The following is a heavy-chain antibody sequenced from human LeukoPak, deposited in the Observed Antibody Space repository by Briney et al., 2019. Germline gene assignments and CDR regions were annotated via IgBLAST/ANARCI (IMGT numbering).Heavy chain of an antibody. CDR3: ARVAGQMYYYDSSGYFAENYFDY. V-gene: IGHV4-38-2*02. CDR2: IYHSGST. CDR1: GDSISSGYY. D-gene: IGHD3-22*01. J-gene: IGHJ4*02. Sequence: SETLSPTCTVSGDSISSGYYWGWIRQPPGKGLEWIGSIYHSGSTYYNPSLKSRVTISVDTSKNQFSLKLSSVTAADTAVYYCARVAGQMYYYDSSGYFAENYFDYWGQGTLVTVSS.